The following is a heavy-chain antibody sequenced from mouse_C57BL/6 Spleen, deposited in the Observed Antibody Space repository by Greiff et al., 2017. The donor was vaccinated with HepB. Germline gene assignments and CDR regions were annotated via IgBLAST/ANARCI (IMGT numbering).Heavy chain of an antibody. CDR2: ISSGGSYT. CDR3: ARLGTYFDV. CDR1: GFTFSSYG. Sequence: EVKLVESGGDLVKPGGSLKLSCAASGFTFSSYGMSWVRQTPDKRLEWVATISSGGSYTYYPDSVKGRFTISRDNAKNTLYLQMSSLKSEDTAMYYCARLGTYFDVWGTGTTVTVSS. D-gene: IGHD4-1*01. J-gene: IGHJ1*03. V-gene: IGHV5-6*01.